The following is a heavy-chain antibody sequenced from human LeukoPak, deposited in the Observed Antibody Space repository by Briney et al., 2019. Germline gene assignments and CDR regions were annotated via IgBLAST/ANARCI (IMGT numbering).Heavy chain of an antibody. CDR2: ISYDGSKT. Sequence: GGSLRLSCAASGFTFSNNAMHWVRQAPGKGLEWVAVISYDGSKTYYADSVKGRFTIPRDNSESALYLQMNSLRPEDTAVYYCAREKYAGYYFDGWGQGTLVTVSS. V-gene: IGHV3-30-3*01. CDR3: AREKYAGYYFDG. D-gene: IGHD2-8*01. CDR1: GFTFSNNA. J-gene: IGHJ4*02.